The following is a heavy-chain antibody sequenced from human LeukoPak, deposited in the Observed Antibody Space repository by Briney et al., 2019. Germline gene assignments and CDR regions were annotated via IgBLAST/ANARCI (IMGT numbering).Heavy chain of an antibody. D-gene: IGHD3-10*01. CDR2: MNPNSGNT. Sequence: ASVTVSFTSSGYTFTSYDINGVRQAAGQGLEWMGWMNPNSGNTGYAQKFQGRVTMTRNTSISTAYMELSSLRSEDTAVYYCARGLGFWVYYYYYGMDVWGQGTTVTVSS. CDR3: ARGLGFWVYYYYYGMDV. V-gene: IGHV1-8*01. J-gene: IGHJ6*02. CDR1: GYTFTSYD.